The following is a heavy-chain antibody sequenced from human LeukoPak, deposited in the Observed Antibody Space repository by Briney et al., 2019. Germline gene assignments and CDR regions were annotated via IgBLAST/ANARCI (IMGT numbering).Heavy chain of an antibody. Sequence: PSETLSLTCTVSGGSISSYYWSWNRQPAGKGLEWIGRIYTSGSTNYNASLKSRVSMSVDTSKNQFSLKLSSVTAADTAVFYCARENSGSYREFDYWGQGTLVTVSS. J-gene: IGHJ4*02. V-gene: IGHV4-4*07. D-gene: IGHD1-26*01. CDR2: IYTSGST. CDR1: GGSISSYY. CDR3: ARENSGSYREFDY.